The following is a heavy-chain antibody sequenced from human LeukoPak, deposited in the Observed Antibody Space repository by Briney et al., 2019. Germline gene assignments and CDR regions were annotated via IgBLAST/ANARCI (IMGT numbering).Heavy chain of an antibody. J-gene: IGHJ4*02. CDR2: ISSSSSYI. D-gene: IGHD6-13*01. CDR1: GLTLSHYY. Sequence: GGSLRLSCAASGLTLSHYYMTWVRQAPGKGLEWVSSISSSSSYIYYADSVKGRFTISRDNAKNSLYLQMNSLRAEDTAVYYCARAGIAAAGTGTDYWGQGTLVTVSS. V-gene: IGHV3-21*01. CDR3: ARAGIAAAGTGTDY.